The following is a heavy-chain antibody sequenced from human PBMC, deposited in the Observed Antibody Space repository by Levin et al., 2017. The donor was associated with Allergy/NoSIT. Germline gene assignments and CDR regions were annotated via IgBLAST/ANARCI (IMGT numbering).Heavy chain of an antibody. V-gene: IGHV3-30*18. Sequence: GGSLRLSCAASGFTFIIYGMNWVRQAPGKGLEWVAFISDDGSNNYFLESVKGRFTISRDNSKNTLYLQMNSLRPDDTAVYYCAKQRIFGLVSNYGMDVCGQGTTVTVSS. D-gene: IGHD3-10*01. J-gene: IGHJ6*02. CDR2: ISDDGSNN. CDR1: GFTFIIYG. CDR3: AKQRIFGLVSNYGMDV.